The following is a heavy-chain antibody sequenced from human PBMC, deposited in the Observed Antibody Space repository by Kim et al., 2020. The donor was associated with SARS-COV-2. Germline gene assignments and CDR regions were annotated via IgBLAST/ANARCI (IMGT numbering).Heavy chain of an antibody. J-gene: IGHJ6*02. D-gene: IGHD1-7*01. CDR3: AKGQLELPFYGMDV. V-gene: IGHV3-33*06. Sequence: YADSVKGRFTISRDNSKNTLYLQMNSLRAEDTAVYYCAKGQLELPFYGMDVWGQGTTVTVSS.